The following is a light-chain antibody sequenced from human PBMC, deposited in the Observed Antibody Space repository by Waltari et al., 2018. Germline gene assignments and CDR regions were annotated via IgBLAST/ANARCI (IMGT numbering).Light chain of an antibody. V-gene: IGLV3-25*03. CDR1: ALPKQY. CDR2: KGS. J-gene: IGLJ1*01. Sequence: SYELTQPPSVSVSPGQTAMITCSGDALPKQYAYWYQLKPGQAPVLVIYKGSGRPSGIPERFSGSSSGRTVTLTISGVQAEDEADYYCQSADSSGTYYVFGTGTKVTVL. CDR3: QSADSSGTYYV.